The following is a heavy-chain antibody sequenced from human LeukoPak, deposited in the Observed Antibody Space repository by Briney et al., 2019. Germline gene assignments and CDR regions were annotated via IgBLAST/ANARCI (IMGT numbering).Heavy chain of an antibody. CDR1: GYTFTGYY. J-gene: IGHJ4*02. V-gene: IGHV1-2*02. D-gene: IGHD6-19*01. CDR3: ARGGKQWRGGNYFDS. CDR2: INPNINGT. Sequence: GASVKVSCKASGYTFTGYYIHWVRQAPGQGLEWMGWINPNINGTNYAQKFQGRVTMTGDRSISTAYMELSRLRSDDTAVYYCARGGKQWRGGNYFDSWGQGTLVAVSS.